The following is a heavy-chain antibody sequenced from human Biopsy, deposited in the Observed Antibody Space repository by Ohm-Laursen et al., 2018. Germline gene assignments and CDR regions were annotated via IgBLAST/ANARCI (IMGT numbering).Heavy chain of an antibody. J-gene: IGHJ4*02. CDR3: ASRGLVMASDYYFDD. Sequence: SDTLSLTCPVSGGFISTYYWNWIRQPAGKALEWIGRIYNTGSTNYNPSLQSRVTMSVDTSKNQFSLKMSSVTAADTAVYYCASRGLVMASDYYFDDWGQGTLVTVSS. V-gene: IGHV4-4*07. D-gene: IGHD3/OR15-3a*01. CDR2: IYNTGST. CDR1: GGFISTYY.